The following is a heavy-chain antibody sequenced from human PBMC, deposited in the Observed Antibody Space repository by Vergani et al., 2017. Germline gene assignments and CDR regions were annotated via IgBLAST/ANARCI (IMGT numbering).Heavy chain of an antibody. V-gene: IGHV3-30-3*01. J-gene: IGHJ4*02. CDR3: ARQKGYSSSSFDY. D-gene: IGHD6-6*01. CDR1: GFTFSSYA. Sequence: QVQLVESGGGVVQPGRSLRLSCAASGFTFSSYAMHWVRQAPGKWLEWVAVISYDGSNKYYADSVKGRFTISRDNSKNTLYLQMNSLRAEDTAVYYCARQKGYSSSSFDYWGQGTLVTVSS. CDR2: ISYDGSNK.